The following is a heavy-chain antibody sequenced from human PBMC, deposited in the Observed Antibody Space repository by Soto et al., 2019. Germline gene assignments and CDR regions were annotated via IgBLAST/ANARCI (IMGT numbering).Heavy chain of an antibody. D-gene: IGHD1-26*01. J-gene: IGHJ1*01. V-gene: IGHV4-39*01. Sequence: ETLSLTCTVSGGSISSSSYYWGWIRQPPGKGLEWIGSIYYSGSTYYNPSLKSRVTISVDTSKNQFSLKLSSVTAADTAVYYCARLYSGRFFQHWGQGTLVTVSS. CDR1: GGSISSSSYY. CDR3: ARLYSGRFFQH. CDR2: IYYSGST.